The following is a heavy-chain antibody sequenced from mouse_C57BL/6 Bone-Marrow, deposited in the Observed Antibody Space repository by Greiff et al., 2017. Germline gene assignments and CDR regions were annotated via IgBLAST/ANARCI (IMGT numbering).Heavy chain of an antibody. CDR3: ADDNYFDY. Sequence: VQLVESGAELMKPGASVKLSCKATGYTFTGYWIEWVKQRPGHGLEWIGEILPGSGSTNYNEKFKSKATLTVDTSSSTAYMQLSSLTSEDSAVYYCADDNYFDYWGQGTTLTVSS. J-gene: IGHJ2*01. V-gene: IGHV1-9*01. CDR2: ILPGSGST. CDR1: GYTFTGYW.